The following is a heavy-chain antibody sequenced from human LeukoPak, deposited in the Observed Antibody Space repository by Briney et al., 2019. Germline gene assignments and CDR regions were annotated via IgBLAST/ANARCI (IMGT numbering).Heavy chain of an antibody. J-gene: IGHJ4*02. Sequence: SVKVFCKASGGTFSSYAIIWVRQAPGQGLEWMGGIIPIFGTANYAQKFQGRVTITTDESTSTAYMELSSLRSEDTAVYYCARPRKGYDFFLWGQGTLVTVSS. D-gene: IGHD3-3*01. CDR1: GGTFSSYA. V-gene: IGHV1-69*05. CDR2: IIPIFGTA. CDR3: ARPRKGYDFFL.